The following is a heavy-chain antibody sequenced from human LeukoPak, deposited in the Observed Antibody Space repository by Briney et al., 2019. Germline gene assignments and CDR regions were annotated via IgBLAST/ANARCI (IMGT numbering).Heavy chain of an antibody. CDR2: IVVGSGIT. V-gene: IGHV1-58*01. Sequence: SVKVSCKASGFTFTSSAVQWVRQARGQRLEWIGWIVVGSGITNYAQKFQERVTITRDMSTSTAYMELSSLRSEDTAVYYCAADAFYLNFDYWGQGTLVTVSS. D-gene: IGHD2/OR15-2a*01. CDR3: AADAFYLNFDY. J-gene: IGHJ4*02. CDR1: GFTFTSSA.